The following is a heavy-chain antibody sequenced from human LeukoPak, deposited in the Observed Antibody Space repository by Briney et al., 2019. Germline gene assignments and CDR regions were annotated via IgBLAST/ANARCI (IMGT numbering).Heavy chain of an antibody. Sequence: GSLRLSCAASGFTFSSYEMNWVRQPPGKGLEWIGSLYYSGNTYYSPSPRSRLTISIDTSKNQFSLKLSSVTAADTAVYYCAKYGFSYCSGISCIPHWGQGTLVTVSS. CDR3: AKYGFSYCSGISCIPH. CDR1: GFTFSSYE. J-gene: IGHJ4*02. D-gene: IGHD2-2*01. CDR2: LYYSGNT. V-gene: IGHV4-39*07.